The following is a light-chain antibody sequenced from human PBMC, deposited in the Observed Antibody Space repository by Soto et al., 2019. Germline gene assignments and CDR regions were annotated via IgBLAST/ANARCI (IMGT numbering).Light chain of an antibody. CDR1: QSISGW. Sequence: DIQMTQSPSTLSASVGDRVIITCRASQSISGWLAWYQQKPGKAPKLLISKASSLESGVPSRFSGSGSGTEFTLTISSLQADDLATYFCQQYNSYSWTFGQGTKVEIK. CDR3: QQYNSYSWT. CDR2: KAS. J-gene: IGKJ1*01. V-gene: IGKV1-5*03.